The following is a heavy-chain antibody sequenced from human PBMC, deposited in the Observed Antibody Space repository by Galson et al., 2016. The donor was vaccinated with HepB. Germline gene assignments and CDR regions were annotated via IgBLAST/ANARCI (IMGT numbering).Heavy chain of an antibody. D-gene: IGHD3-10*01. Sequence: SLRLSCAASGFSFISYAMHWVRQAPGKGLEWVALMSHDGGNKQYANSVKGRFTISRENSKNTLYLQMNSLRPEDTAVYYCARGYGPGSYLGDYWGQGTLLIVSS. J-gene: IGHJ4*02. V-gene: IGHV3-30-3*01. CDR3: ARGYGPGSYLGDY. CDR1: GFSFISYA. CDR2: MSHDGGNK.